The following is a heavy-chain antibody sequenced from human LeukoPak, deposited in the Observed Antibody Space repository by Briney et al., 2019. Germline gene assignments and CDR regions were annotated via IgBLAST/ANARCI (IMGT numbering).Heavy chain of an antibody. Sequence: PSETLSLTCTVSGGSISSYYWSWIRQPPGKGLEWIGYIYYSGSTNYNPSLKSRVTISVDTSKNQFSLKLSSVTAADTAVYYCARDMNDSSGFYYWGQGTLVTVSS. V-gene: IGHV4-59*01. D-gene: IGHD3-22*01. CDR3: ARDMNDSSGFYY. CDR2: IYYSGST. J-gene: IGHJ4*02. CDR1: GGSISSYY.